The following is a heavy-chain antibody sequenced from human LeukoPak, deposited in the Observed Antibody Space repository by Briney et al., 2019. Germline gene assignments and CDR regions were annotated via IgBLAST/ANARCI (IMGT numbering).Heavy chain of an antibody. J-gene: IGHJ4*02. Sequence: PGGSLRLSCAVSGFTSSGDWMHWVRQAPGKGLVWVSRSKNDGSSTSYADSVKGRFTISRDNAKNTLYLQMNSLRAEDTAVYYCARDAYCSGGRCYGSDYWGQGTLVTVSS. V-gene: IGHV3-74*01. D-gene: IGHD2-15*01. CDR3: ARDAYCSGGRCYGSDY. CDR1: GFTSSGDW. CDR2: SKNDGSST.